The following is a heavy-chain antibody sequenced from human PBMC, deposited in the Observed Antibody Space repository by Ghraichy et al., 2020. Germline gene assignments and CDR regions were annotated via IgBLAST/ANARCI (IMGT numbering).Heavy chain of an antibody. Sequence: ASVKVSCKASGYTFTSYDINWVRQATGQGLEWMGWMNPNSGNTGYVQKFQGRVTMTRNTSISTAYMELSSLRSEDTAVYYCATSWARFLEDGMDVWGQGTTVTVSS. V-gene: IGHV1-8*01. D-gene: IGHD3-3*01. CDR1: GYTFTSYD. CDR3: ATSWARFLEDGMDV. CDR2: MNPNSGNT. J-gene: IGHJ6*02.